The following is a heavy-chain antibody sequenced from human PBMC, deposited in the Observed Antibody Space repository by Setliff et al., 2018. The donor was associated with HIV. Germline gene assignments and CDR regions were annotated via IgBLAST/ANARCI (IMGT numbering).Heavy chain of an antibody. CDR2: INHSGST. Sequence: LSLTCAVYGGSFSGYYWSWIRQPPGKGLEWIGEINHSGSTNYNMSLKSRVTISLDTSKNQFSLKLTSVTAADTAVYYCARAVYYGSGSYSPHFDYWGQGTLVTVSS. V-gene: IGHV4-34*01. CDR3: ARAVYYGSGSYSPHFDY. J-gene: IGHJ4*02. CDR1: GGSFSGYY. D-gene: IGHD3-10*01.